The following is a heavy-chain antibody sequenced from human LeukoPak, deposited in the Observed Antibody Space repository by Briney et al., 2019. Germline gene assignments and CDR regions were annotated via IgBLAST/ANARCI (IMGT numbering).Heavy chain of an antibody. CDR2: IYNSGRT. J-gene: IGHJ4*02. CDR1: GGSMSSYY. D-gene: IGHD5-18*01. CDR3: VRDVDTFFDY. V-gene: IGHV4-4*07. Sequence: SETLSLTCTVSGGSMSSYYWSWIRQPAGKGLEWVGRIYNSGRTNYNPSLKSQVTMSLDTSKNQFSLKLSSVTAADTAVYYCVRDVDTFFDYWGQGTLVTVSS.